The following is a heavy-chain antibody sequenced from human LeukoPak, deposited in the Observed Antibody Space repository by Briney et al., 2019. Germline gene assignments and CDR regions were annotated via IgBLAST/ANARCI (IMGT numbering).Heavy chain of an antibody. Sequence: SEALSLTCAVYGGSFSGYYWSWIRQPPGKGLEWIGEINHSGSTNYNPSLKSRVTISVDTSKNQFSLKLSSVTAADTAVYYCASLYCSGGSCSDYYGMDVRGQGTTVTVSS. J-gene: IGHJ6*02. D-gene: IGHD2-15*01. V-gene: IGHV4-34*01. CDR2: INHSGST. CDR1: GGSFSGYY. CDR3: ASLYCSGGSCSDYYGMDV.